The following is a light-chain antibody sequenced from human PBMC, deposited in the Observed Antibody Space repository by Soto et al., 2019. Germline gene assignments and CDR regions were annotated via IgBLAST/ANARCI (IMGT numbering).Light chain of an antibody. J-gene: IGLJ2*01. CDR3: QTWGTGTVV. Sequence: QPVLTQSPSASASLGASVKLTCTLSSGHSTYAIAWHQQQPEKGPRYLMKLNSDGSHSKGDGIPDRFSGSSSGAERYLTISSLQSEDEADYYCQTWGTGTVVFGGVTKLPVL. V-gene: IGLV4-69*01. CDR2: LNSDGSH. CDR1: SGHSTYA.